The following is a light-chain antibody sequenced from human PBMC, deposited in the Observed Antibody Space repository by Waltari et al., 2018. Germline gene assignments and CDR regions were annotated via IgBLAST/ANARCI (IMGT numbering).Light chain of an antibody. Sequence: SSELTQDPAVSVALGPTVRITCQGDSLRNYYASWYQQKPGQAPVLVIYGKNNRPSGIPDRFSGSSSGNTASLTITGAQAEDEADYYCNSRDSSGNHVVFGGGTKLTVL. J-gene: IGLJ2*01. CDR2: GKN. CDR3: NSRDSSGNHVV. CDR1: SLRNYY. V-gene: IGLV3-19*01.